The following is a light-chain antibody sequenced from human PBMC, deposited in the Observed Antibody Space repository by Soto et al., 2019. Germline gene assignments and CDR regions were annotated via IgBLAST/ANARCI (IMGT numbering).Light chain of an antibody. J-gene: IGKJ4*01. Sequence: EIVLTQSPGTLSLSPGERATLSCRASQSVSSSYLAWYQQKPGQDPRLLIYGASSRATGIPDRFSGSGSATDFTLTISRLEPEDFAVYYCQQYSSSPLTFGGGTKVEIK. CDR3: QQYSSSPLT. V-gene: IGKV3-20*01. CDR2: GAS. CDR1: QSVSSSY.